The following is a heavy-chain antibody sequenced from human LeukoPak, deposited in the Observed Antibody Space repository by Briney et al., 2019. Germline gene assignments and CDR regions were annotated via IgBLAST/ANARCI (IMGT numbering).Heavy chain of an antibody. D-gene: IGHD5-18*01. CDR3: ARAQGQWIQLPAYYYMDV. CDR1: GSTFSSYG. Sequence: GGSLRLSCAASGSTFSSYGMSWVRQAPGKGLEWVSAISGSGGSTYYADSVKGRFTISRDNSKNTLYLQMNSLRAEDTAVYYCARAQGQWIQLPAYYYMDVWGKGTTVTISS. J-gene: IGHJ6*03. CDR2: ISGSGGST. V-gene: IGHV3-23*01.